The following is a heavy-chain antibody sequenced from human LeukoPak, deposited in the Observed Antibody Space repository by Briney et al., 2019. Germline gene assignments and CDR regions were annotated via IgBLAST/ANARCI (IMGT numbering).Heavy chain of an antibody. CDR1: GFTFSSYA. V-gene: IGHV3-23*01. J-gene: IGHJ4*02. D-gene: IGHD4-23*01. CDR3: AKDSRVVTDTPGDY. Sequence: PGGSLRLSCAASGFTFSSYAMSWLRQAPGKGLEWVSGTSDTGGSTYYADTVKGRFTISRDNSKNTLFLQMNSLRAEDTAVYYCAKDSRVVTDTPGDYWGQGTLVTVSS. CDR2: TSDTGGST.